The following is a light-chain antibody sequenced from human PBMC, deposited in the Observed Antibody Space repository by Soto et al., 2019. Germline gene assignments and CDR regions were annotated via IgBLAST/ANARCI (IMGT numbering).Light chain of an antibody. CDR3: QQYGSSPFT. Sequence: EIVLTQSPGTLSLSPAERATLSCRASQSVSSSYLAWYQQKPGQAPRLLIYGASSRATGIPDRFSGSGSGTDFTLTISSLEPEDFAVYYCQQYGSSPFTFGGGTKVEIK. V-gene: IGKV3-20*01. J-gene: IGKJ4*01. CDR1: QSVSSSY. CDR2: GAS.